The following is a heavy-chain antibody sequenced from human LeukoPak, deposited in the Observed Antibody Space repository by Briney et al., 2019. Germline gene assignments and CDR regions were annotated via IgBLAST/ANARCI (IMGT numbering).Heavy chain of an antibody. D-gene: IGHD6-13*01. CDR2: ISHSGST. V-gene: IGHV4-34*01. CDR3: ARRSGYSSSWYGAFDI. CDR1: GGSFSGYY. J-gene: IGHJ3*02. Sequence: SETLSLTCAVYGGSFSGYYWSWIRQPPGKGLEWIGEISHSGSTNYNPSLKSRVTISVDTSKNQFSLKLSSVTAADTAVYYCARRSGYSSSWYGAFDIWGQGTMVTVSS.